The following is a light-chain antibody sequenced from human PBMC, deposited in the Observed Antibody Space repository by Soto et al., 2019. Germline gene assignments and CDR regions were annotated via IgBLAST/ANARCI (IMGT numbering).Light chain of an antibody. V-gene: IGKV3-11*01. CDR3: QQRSTWPLT. J-gene: IGKJ4*01. CDR2: DAT. Sequence: EIVLTQSPATLSLSPGERATLSCRASQSVRIYLAWYQQKPGQAPRLLIYDATNRATGIPARFSGGGSGTYFTLTISSLEPEDFAVYYCQQRSTWPLTFGGGTKVEIK. CDR1: QSVRIY.